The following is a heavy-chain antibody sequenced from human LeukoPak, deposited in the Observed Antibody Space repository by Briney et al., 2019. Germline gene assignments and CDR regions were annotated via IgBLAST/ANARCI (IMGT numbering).Heavy chain of an antibody. Sequence: SETLSLTCTVSGGSISSYYWSWIRQPPGKGLEWIGYIYYSGSTNYNPSLKSRVTISVDTSKNQFSLKLSSVTAADTAVYYCARQPRHYDFWSGYYCWFDPWGQGTLVTVSS. CDR2: IYYSGST. V-gene: IGHV4-59*01. CDR3: ARQPRHYDFWSGYYCWFDP. D-gene: IGHD3-3*01. J-gene: IGHJ5*02. CDR1: GGSISSYY.